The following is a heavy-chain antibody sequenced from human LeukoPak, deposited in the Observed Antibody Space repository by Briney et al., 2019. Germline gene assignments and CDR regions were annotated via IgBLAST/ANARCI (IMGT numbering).Heavy chain of an antibody. J-gene: IGHJ6*03. CDR2: INHSRST. D-gene: IGHD3-22*01. Sequence: SETLSLTCVLYGGSSSGYYWSWIRQPPGKGLEWIGEINHSRSTNYNPSLKSRVTISVDTSKNQFSLKLSSVTAADTAVYYCARVSSVSSGYYYYYMDVWGKGTTVTISS. CDR1: GGSSSGYY. CDR3: ARVSSVSSGYYYYYMDV. V-gene: IGHV4-34*01.